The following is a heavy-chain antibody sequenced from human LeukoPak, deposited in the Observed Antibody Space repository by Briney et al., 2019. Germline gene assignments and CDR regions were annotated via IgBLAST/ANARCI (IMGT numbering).Heavy chain of an antibody. J-gene: IGHJ3*02. D-gene: IGHD1-26*01. CDR1: GFTFSSYS. CDR3: ARALYIGSHDSSYLNALDM. CDR2: ISSSSYI. V-gene: IGHV3-21*01. Sequence: GGSLRLSCAASGFTFSSYSMYWVRQAPGKGLEWVSSISSSSYIYNADSVKGRFTISRDNAKHSLYLQMNSLRAEDTAVYYCARALYIGSHDSSYLNALDMWGQGTMVTVSS.